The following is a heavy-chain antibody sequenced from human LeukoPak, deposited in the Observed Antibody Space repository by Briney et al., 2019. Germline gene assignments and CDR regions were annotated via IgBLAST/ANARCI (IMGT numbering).Heavy chain of an antibody. V-gene: IGHV3-23*01. D-gene: IGHD6-19*01. Sequence: PGGSLRLSCAASGFTFSSYAMIWVRQAPGRGLEWVSAIGSSGVTTYYADSVKGRFTISRDNSKNTLYLQMNSLRAEDTAVYYCAKDRGASDWHGIFDYWGLGTLVTVSS. CDR2: IGSSGVTT. J-gene: IGHJ4*02. CDR1: GFTFSSYA. CDR3: AKDRGASDWHGIFDY.